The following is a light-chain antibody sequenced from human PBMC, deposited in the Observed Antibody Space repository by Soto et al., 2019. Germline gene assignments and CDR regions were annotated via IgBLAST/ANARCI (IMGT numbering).Light chain of an antibody. CDR2: GAS. CDR1: QSVNSL. V-gene: IGKV3-15*01. Sequence: EIILTQSPATLSVSQGERDTLSCWASQSVNSLLAWYQQKPGQAPRLLIYGASTRATDTPARFSGSGSGTEFALTISSLQSEDFAVYYCQQYNKWPITFGQGTRLEIK. J-gene: IGKJ5*01. CDR3: QQYNKWPIT.